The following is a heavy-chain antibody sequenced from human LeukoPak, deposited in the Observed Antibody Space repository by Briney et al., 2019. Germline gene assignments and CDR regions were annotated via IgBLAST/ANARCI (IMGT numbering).Heavy chain of an antibody. CDR3: ARRGYGDYADY. CDR2: IYYTGST. CDR1: GGSITSYS. D-gene: IGHD4-17*01. Sequence: SETLSLTCTVSGGSITSYSWSWIRQPPGKGLEWIGYIYYTGSTNYNPSLKSRVTISVDTSKNQFSLKLSSVTAADTAVYYCARRGYGDYADYWGQGSLVTVSS. J-gene: IGHJ4*02. V-gene: IGHV4-59*01.